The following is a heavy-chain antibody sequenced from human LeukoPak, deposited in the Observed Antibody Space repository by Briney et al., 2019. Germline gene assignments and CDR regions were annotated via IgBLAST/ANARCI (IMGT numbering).Heavy chain of an antibody. J-gene: IGHJ4*02. CDR1: GFTLSSQD. D-gene: IGHD2-21*02. Sequence: PGESLRLSCAASGFTLSSQDMNWVRQAPGKGLEWVSSISSRGDDTSYADSVKGRFTISRDNSKNTLYLQLNSLRVDDAAIYYCAKHRRSTLVTAYFDSWGQGTLVTVSS. CDR2: ISSRGDDT. V-gene: IGHV3-23*01. CDR3: AKHRRSTLVTAYFDS.